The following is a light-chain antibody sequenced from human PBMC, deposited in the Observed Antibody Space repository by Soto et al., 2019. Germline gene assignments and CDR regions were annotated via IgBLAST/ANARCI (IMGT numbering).Light chain of an antibody. CDR2: EVS. J-gene: IGLJ2*01. Sequence: QSALTQPASVSGSPGQSITISCTGTNSDVGAYNYVSWYQQHPGKAPKLIMYEVSNRPSGVSNRFSGSKSVNTASLTISGLQAEDEADYYCNSYTNSDTPVLFGGGTKLT. CDR1: NSDVGAYNY. CDR3: NSYTNSDTPVL. V-gene: IGLV2-14*01.